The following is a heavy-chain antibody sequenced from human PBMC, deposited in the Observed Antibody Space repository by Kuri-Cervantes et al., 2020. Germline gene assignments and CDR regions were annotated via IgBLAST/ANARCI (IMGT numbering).Heavy chain of an antibody. CDR2: ISISSSYI. D-gene: IGHD3-3*01. CDR1: GFTSSSDS. V-gene: IGHV3-21*01. Sequence: GESLKTSCAASGFTSSSDSMNWVRQTPGKGLEWVSSISISSSYIYYADSLKGRFTISRDNAKNALYLQMNSLGAEDTAVSYCATRLYYDFWSGYYTGLDYFDFWGQGTPVTVSS. CDR3: ATRLYYDFWSGYYTGLDYFDF. J-gene: IGHJ4*02.